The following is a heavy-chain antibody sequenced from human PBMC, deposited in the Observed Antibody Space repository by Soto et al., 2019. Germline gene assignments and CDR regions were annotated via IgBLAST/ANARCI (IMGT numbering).Heavy chain of an antibody. J-gene: IGHJ5*02. V-gene: IGHV3-30*18. CDR3: AKGDWFDP. CDR2: ISYDGSNK. CDR1: GFTFSNYG. Sequence: QVQLVESGGGVVQPGRSLRLSCAASGFTFSNYGMHWVRQAPGKGLEWVAVISYDGSNKYYADSVKGRFSISRDNSKNTLYLQMNSLRAEDTAVYYGAKGDWFDPWGQGTLVTVSS.